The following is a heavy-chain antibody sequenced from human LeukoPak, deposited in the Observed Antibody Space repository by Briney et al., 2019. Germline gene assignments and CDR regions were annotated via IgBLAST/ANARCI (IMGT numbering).Heavy chain of an antibody. Sequence: PGGSLRLSCAASGFTFSSYSMNWVRQAPGKGLEWVSSISSSSSYIYYADSVKGRFTISRDNAKNSLYLQMNSLRADDTAVYYCAKGFQTYGELSFDVWGQGTLVAVSS. V-gene: IGHV3-21*04. CDR3: AKGFQTYGELSFDV. D-gene: IGHD4-17*01. J-gene: IGHJ4*02. CDR1: GFTFSSYS. CDR2: ISSSSSYI.